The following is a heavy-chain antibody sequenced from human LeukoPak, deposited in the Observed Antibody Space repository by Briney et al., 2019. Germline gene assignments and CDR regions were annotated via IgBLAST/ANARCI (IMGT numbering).Heavy chain of an antibody. V-gene: IGHV1-18*01. CDR1: GYTFTSYG. Sequence: ASVKVSCKASGYTFTSYGISWVRQAPGQGLEWMGWISAYNGNTNYAQKLQGRVTITTDESTSTAYMELSSLRSEDTAVYYCARGPAGGVLMVFYMDVWGKGTTVTVSS. CDR3: ARGPAGGVLMVFYMDV. J-gene: IGHJ6*03. CDR2: ISAYNGNT. D-gene: IGHD2-8*01.